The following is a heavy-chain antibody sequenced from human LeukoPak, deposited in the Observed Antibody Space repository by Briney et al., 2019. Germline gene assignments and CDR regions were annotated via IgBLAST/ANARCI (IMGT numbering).Heavy chain of an antibody. V-gene: IGHV3-30*18. Sequence: PGGSLRLSCAASGFSFSSYAMHWVRQAPGKGLEWVAFVLFDGTNEQYTDSVKGRFSISRDNSNNTLYLQMSSLTAEDTAVYYCAKDRYGSGANYFDYWGQGTLVTASS. D-gene: IGHD3-10*01. J-gene: IGHJ4*02. CDR1: GFSFSSYA. CDR3: AKDRYGSGANYFDY. CDR2: VLFDGTNE.